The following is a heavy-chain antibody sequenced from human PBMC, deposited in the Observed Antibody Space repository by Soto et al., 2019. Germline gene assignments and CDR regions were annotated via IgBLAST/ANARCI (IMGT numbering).Heavy chain of an antibody. CDR2: IHHSGST. Sequence: QVQLQQWGAGLLKPSETLSLTCAVYGGSFSGYYWSWIRQPPGKGLEWLGEIHHSGSTNYNPPLKSRVTLSVDTAKSQFSLKLGSVTAAATAVYCCARGPGTHPFDYWGQGTLVTVSS. V-gene: IGHV4-34*01. CDR3: ARGPGTHPFDY. CDR1: GGSFSGYY. J-gene: IGHJ4*02. D-gene: IGHD1-1*01.